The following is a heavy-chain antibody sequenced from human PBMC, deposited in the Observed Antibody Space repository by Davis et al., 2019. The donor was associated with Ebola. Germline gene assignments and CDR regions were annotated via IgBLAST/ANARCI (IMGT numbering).Heavy chain of an antibody. CDR1: GFTFSIYT. CDR2: ISSSSDSI. V-gene: IGHV3-21*01. CDR3: ARCQGGGSTTSCFDY. Sequence: GESLKISCAASGFTFSIYTMNWFRQAPGKGLEWVSSISSSSDSINYADSLKGRFTISRDNAKNSLYLQMNSLRAEDTAMYYCARCQGGGSTTSCFDYWGQGTLITVSS. J-gene: IGHJ4*02. D-gene: IGHD2-2*01.